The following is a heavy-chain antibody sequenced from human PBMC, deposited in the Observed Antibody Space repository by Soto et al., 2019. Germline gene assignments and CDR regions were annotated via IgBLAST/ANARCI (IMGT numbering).Heavy chain of an antibody. Sequence: LSLTCAASGFTFSSYAMSWVRQAPGKGLEWVSAISGSGGSTYYADSVKGRFTISRDNSKNTLYLQMNSLRAEDTAVYYCAKAPGITMIVVSIEVGDYWGQGTLVTVSS. CDR3: AKAPGITMIVVSIEVGDY. V-gene: IGHV3-23*01. CDR2: ISGSGGST. D-gene: IGHD3-22*01. CDR1: GFTFSSYA. J-gene: IGHJ4*02.